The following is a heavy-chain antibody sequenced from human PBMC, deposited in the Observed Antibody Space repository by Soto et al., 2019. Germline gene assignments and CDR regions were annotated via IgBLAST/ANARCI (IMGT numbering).Heavy chain of an antibody. CDR3: AESVVDGHYWFDP. J-gene: IGHJ5*02. CDR1: GGSISSGDYY. D-gene: IGHD2-15*01. CDR2: IYYSGST. V-gene: IGHV4-30-4*01. Sequence: SETLSLTCTVSGGSISSGDYYWSWIRQPPGKGLEWIGYIYYSGSTYYNPSLKSRVTISVDTSKNQFSLKLSSVTAADTAVYYCAESVVDGHYWFDPWGQGTLVTDSS.